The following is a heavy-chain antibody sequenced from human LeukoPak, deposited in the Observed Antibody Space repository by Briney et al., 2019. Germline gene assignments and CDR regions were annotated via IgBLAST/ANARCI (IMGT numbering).Heavy chain of an antibody. Sequence: GGSLRLSCAASGFTFRSYSINWVRQAPGKGLEWVSSISSSSSYIYYADSVKGRFTISRDNAKNSLYLQMNSLRAEDTAVCYCARDRGGIAAAGTNFDYWGQGTLVTVSS. V-gene: IGHV3-21*01. D-gene: IGHD6-13*01. J-gene: IGHJ4*02. CDR1: GFTFRSYS. CDR3: ARDRGGIAAAGTNFDY. CDR2: ISSSSSYI.